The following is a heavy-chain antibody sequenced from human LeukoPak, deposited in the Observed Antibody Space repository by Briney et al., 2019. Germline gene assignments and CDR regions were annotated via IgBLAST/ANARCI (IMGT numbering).Heavy chain of an antibody. Sequence: SVKVSCKASGGTFSSYAISWVRQAPGQGLEWMGGIIPIFGTANYAQKFQGRVTITTDESTSTAYMELSSLRSEDTAVYYCARCPYSSSWGDYCYYYMDVWGKGTTVTVSS. CDR1: GGTFSSYA. CDR3: ARCPYSSSWGDYCYYYMDV. J-gene: IGHJ6*03. CDR2: IIPIFGTA. V-gene: IGHV1-69*05. D-gene: IGHD6-13*01.